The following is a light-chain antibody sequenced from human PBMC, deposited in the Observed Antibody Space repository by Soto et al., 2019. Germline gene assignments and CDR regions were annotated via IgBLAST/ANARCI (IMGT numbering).Light chain of an antibody. V-gene: IGKV1-6*01. CDR3: LQDYNYPGT. J-gene: IGKJ1*01. CDR2: AAS. CDR1: QGIRND. Sequence: AIEMAQSPSSLSASVGDRVTITCRASQGIRNDLGWYQQKPGKAPKLLIYAASSLQSGVPSRFSGSGSGTDFTLTISSLQPEDFATDYCLQDYNYPGTFGQGTEVDIK.